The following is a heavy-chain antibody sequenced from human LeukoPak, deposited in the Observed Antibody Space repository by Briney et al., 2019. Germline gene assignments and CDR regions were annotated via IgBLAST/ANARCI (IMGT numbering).Heavy chain of an antibody. J-gene: IGHJ4*02. CDR3: ARGCSSTSCYRQGY. CDR2: ITDSGSHT. D-gene: IGHD2-2*01. V-gene: IGHV3-23*01. Sequence: GGSLRLSCAASGFTFSSYAMSWVRQAPGKGLEWVSSITDSGSHTYYADSVKGRFTISRDNSQNTLYLQMNSLRAEDTAVYYCARGCSSTSCYRQGYWGQGTLVTVSS. CDR1: GFTFSSYA.